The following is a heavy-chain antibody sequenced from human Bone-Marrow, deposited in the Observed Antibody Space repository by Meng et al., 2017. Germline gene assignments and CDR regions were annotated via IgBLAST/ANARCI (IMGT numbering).Heavy chain of an antibody. CDR2: INPSGGST. V-gene: IGHV1-46*01. Sequence: QGQGVQSGVEVKKPGASVKVSCKASGYTFTSYYMHWVRQAPGQGLEWMGIINPSGGSTSYAQKFQGRVTMTRDTSTSTVYMELSSLRSEDTAVYYCARDRNSGEHTEYNWFDPWGQGTLVTVSS. D-gene: IGHD4/OR15-4a*01. CDR3: ARDRNSGEHTEYNWFDP. J-gene: IGHJ5*02. CDR1: GYTFTSYY.